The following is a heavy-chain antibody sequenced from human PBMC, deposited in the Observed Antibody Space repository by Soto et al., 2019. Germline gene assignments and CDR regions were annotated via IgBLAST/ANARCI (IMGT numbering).Heavy chain of an antibody. D-gene: IGHD1-1*01. Sequence: SVKVSCKASGGTFSSYTISWVRQAPGQGLEWMGRIIPILGIANYAQKFQGRVTITADKSTSTAYMELSSLRSEDTAVYYCARSGMTWAGTAERAFDYWGQGTLDTVSS. J-gene: IGHJ4*02. CDR2: IIPILGIA. CDR1: GGTFSSYT. V-gene: IGHV1-69*02. CDR3: ARSGMTWAGTAERAFDY.